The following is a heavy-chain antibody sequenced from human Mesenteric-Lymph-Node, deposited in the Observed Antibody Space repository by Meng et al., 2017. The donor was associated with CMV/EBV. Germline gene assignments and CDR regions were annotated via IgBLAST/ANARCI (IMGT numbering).Heavy chain of an antibody. D-gene: IGHD1-1*01. J-gene: IGHJ4*02. CDR1: GFTFSSYA. CDR3: AKDEGIVTNWRFDY. CDR2: ISGSGGST. Sequence: GESLKISCAASGFTFSSYAMSWVRQAPGKGLEWVSAISGSGGSTYYADSVKGRFTISRDNSKNTLYLQMNSLRAEDTAVYYCAKDEGIVTNWRFDYWGQGTLVTVSS. V-gene: IGHV3-23*01.